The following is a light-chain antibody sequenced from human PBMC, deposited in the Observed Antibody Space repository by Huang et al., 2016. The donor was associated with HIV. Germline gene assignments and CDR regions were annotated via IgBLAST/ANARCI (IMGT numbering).Light chain of an antibody. CDR2: WAS. J-gene: IGKJ4*01. Sequence: DIVMTQSPDSLTVSLGERATINCMSSQSLFFSSNKRCYLAWYQKKPGQPPKLVISWASARESGVPDRFSGGGSETHFTLTINSLQAEDVAVYYCQQYYHNPLTFGGGTKVEI. CDR1: QSLFFSSNKRCY. V-gene: IGKV4-1*01. CDR3: QQYYHNPLT.